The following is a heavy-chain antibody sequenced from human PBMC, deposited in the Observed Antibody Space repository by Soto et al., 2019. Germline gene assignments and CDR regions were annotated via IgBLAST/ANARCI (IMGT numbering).Heavy chain of an antibody. CDR3: TTGSVEGV. V-gene: IGHV3-15*07. CDR1: GFSISNAW. J-gene: IGHJ6*02. CDR2: IKRKIEGETT. D-gene: IGHD2-15*01. Sequence: EVQLVESGGGLVKPGGSLRLSCSASGFSISNAWMNWVRQAPGKGLEWVGRIKRKIEGETTNYAAPVNGRFTVSRDDSQNMLYLQMNSLQADDTALYYCTTGSVEGVWGQGTTVTVSS.